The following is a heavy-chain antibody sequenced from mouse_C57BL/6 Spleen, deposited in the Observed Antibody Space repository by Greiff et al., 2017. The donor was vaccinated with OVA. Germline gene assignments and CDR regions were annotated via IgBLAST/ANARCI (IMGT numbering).Heavy chain of an antibody. V-gene: IGHV1-81*01. D-gene: IGHD1-1*01. CDR1: GYTFTSYG. J-gene: IGHJ2*01. CDR3: ARLDYGSSSLGYFDY. Sequence: QVQLKESGAELARPGASVKLSCKASGYTFTSYGISWVKQRTGQGLEWIGEIYPRSGNTYYNEKFKGKATLTADKSSSTAYMELRSLTSEDSAVYFCARLDYGSSSLGYFDYWGQGTTLTVSS. CDR2: IYPRSGNT.